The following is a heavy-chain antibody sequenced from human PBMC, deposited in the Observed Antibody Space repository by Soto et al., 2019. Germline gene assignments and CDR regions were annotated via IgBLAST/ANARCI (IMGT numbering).Heavy chain of an antibody. CDR2: IIPIFGTA. V-gene: IGHV1-69*01. J-gene: IGHJ2*01. CDR3: ARGPTTVVSYWYFDL. Sequence: QVQLVQSGAEVKKPGSSVKVSCKASGGTFSSYAISWVRQAPGQGLEWMGGIIPIFGTANYAQKFQGRVTITADESSSTAYRELSSLRSEDSAVYYCARGPTTVVSYWYFDLWGRGTLVTVSS. D-gene: IGHD4-17*01. CDR1: GGTFSSYA.